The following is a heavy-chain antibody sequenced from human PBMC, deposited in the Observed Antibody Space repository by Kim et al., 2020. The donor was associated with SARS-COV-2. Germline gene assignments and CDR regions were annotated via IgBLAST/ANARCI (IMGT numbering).Heavy chain of an antibody. V-gene: IGHV3-49*04. CDR2: IRSKAYGGTT. CDR1: GFTFGDHA. CDR3: TRAHNIGSWACYYYYYMDV. D-gene: IGHD1-26*01. Sequence: GGSLRLSCTASGFTFGDHAMSWVRQAPGKGLEWVGFIRSKAYGGTTEYAASVKGRFTISRDDSKSIAYLQMNSLKTEDTAVYYCTRAHNIGSWACYYYYYMDVWGKGTTVTVSS. J-gene: IGHJ6*03.